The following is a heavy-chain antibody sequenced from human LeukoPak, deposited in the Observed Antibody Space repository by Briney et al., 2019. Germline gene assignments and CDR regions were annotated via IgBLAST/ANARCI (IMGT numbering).Heavy chain of an antibody. CDR1: GFTVSSNY. CDR2: IYSGGST. CDR3: VRGYSFGPYGMDG. J-gene: IGHJ6*02. V-gene: IGHV3-53*05. D-gene: IGHD2-15*01. Sequence: GGSLRLSCAASGFTVSSNYMSWVRQAPGKGLEWVSVIYSGGSTYCADSVKGRFTISRDNSKNTLYLQMSSLRAEDTAVYFCVRGYSFGPYGMDGWGQGTTVTVSS.